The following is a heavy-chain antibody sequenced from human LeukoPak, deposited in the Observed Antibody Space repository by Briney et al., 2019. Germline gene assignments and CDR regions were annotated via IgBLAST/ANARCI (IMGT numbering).Heavy chain of an antibody. V-gene: IGHV4-4*07. CDR2: IFTSGST. Sequence: SETLSLTCTVSGGSISSYYWSWIRQPAGKGLEWIGRIFTSGSTNYNPSLKSRVTMSLDTSKNQFSLKLSSVTAADTAVYYCARGGNYYGSGSYYNVIDWFDPWGQGTLVTVSS. CDR1: GGSISSYY. CDR3: ARGGNYYGSGSYYNVIDWFDP. D-gene: IGHD3-10*01. J-gene: IGHJ5*02.